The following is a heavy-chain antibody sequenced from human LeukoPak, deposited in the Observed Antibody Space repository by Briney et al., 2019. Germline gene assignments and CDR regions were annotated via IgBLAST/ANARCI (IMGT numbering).Heavy chain of an antibody. V-gene: IGHV1-2*02. D-gene: IGHD3-10*01. J-gene: IGHJ4*02. Sequence: ASVKVSCKASGYTFTGYYMHWVRQAPGQGLEWMRWINPNSGGTNYAQKFQGRVTMTRDTSISTAYMELSRLRPDDTAVYYCARDYYGSGSYYNSLDYWGQGTLVTVSS. CDR1: GYTFTGYY. CDR2: INPNSGGT. CDR3: ARDYYGSGSYYNSLDY.